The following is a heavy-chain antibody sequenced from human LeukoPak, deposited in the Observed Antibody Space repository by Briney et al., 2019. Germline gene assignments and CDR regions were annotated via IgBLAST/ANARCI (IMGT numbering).Heavy chain of an antibody. Sequence: SETLSLTCTVSGGSISSSSYYWGWIRQPPGKGLEWIGSIYYSGSTYYNPSLKSRVTISVDTSKNQFSLKLSSVTAADTAMYYCASSIVVVPTTLLGWFDPWGQGTLVTVSS. CDR3: ASSIVVVPTTLLGWFDP. CDR2: IYYSGST. CDR1: GGSISSSSYY. J-gene: IGHJ5*02. V-gene: IGHV4-39*07. D-gene: IGHD2-2*01.